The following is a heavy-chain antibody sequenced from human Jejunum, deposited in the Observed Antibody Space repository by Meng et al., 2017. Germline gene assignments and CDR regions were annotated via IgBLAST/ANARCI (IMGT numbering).Heavy chain of an antibody. CDR3: ARRRRDGYNSEIDP. J-gene: IGHJ5*02. D-gene: IGHD5-24*01. V-gene: IGHV3-23*01. Sequence: GESLKISCAASGFTFSSHAMNWVRQAPGRGLEWVSGISGSGDRTDYADSVKGRFTTSRDNSNNMLYLQMSSLRAEDTARYYCARRRRDGYNSEIDPWGQGTLVTVSS. CDR1: GFTFSSHA. CDR2: ISGSGDRT.